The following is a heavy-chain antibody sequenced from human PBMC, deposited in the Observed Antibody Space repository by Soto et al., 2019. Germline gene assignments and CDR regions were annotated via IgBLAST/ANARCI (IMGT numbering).Heavy chain of an antibody. CDR2: ISYDGINK. CDR1: GFTFNTYG. D-gene: IGHD1-26*01. CDR3: ARSPQPTRGIHWYFDL. Sequence: QVQLVESGGGVVQPGRSLGLSCAASGFTFNTYGMHWVRQAPGKGLEWVAAISYDGINKYYVDSVKGRFTISRDNYKSXLYVQMNSLRAEDTALYYCARSPQPTRGIHWYFDLWGRGILVTVSS. J-gene: IGHJ2*01. V-gene: IGHV3-30*03.